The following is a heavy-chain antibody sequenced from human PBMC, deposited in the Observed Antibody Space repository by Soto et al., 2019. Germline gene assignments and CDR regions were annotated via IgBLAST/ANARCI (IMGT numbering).Heavy chain of an antibody. CDR2: LSDSGGSI. Sequence: VGSLRLSCTASGFTFGRHAMTWVRQAPGKGLEWVSGLSDSGGSIYYADSVKGRFTISRDNSMNTLYLQMNTLRAEDTAIYYCAKVSSSWYAGFFDLWGQGTLVTVSS. J-gene: IGHJ4*02. CDR1: GFTFGRHA. CDR3: AKVSSSWYAGFFDL. D-gene: IGHD6-13*01. V-gene: IGHV3-23*01.